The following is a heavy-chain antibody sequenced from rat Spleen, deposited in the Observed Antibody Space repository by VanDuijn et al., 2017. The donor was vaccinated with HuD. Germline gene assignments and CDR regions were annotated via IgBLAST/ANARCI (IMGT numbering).Heavy chain of an antibody. CDR3: ARHAGDYGSFFDY. D-gene: IGHD1-3*01. Sequence: EVQLVESDGGLVQPGRSLKLSCAASGFTFSDYGMAWVRQAPTKGLEWVATISYGGGNTYYRDSVKGRFTISRYNAKSTLYLQMHSLRSEDTATYYCARHAGDYGSFFDYWGQGVMVTVSS. J-gene: IGHJ2*01. CDR2: ISYGGGNT. V-gene: IGHV5-29*01. CDR1: GFTFSDYG.